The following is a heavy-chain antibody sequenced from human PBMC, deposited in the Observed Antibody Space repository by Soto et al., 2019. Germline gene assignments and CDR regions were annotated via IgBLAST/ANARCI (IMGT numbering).Heavy chain of an antibody. CDR1: GYTFTSYA. CDR3: ASGLTAAPTPDY. CDR2: INAGNGNT. J-gene: IGHJ4*02. V-gene: IGHV1-3*01. Sequence: QVQLVKSGAEVKKPGASVKVSCKASGYTFTSYAMHWVRQAPGQRLEWVGWINAGNGNTKYSQKFQGRVTITRDTSASTAYMELSSLRSEDTAVYYCASGLTAAPTPDYWGQGTLVTVSS. D-gene: IGHD2-2*01.